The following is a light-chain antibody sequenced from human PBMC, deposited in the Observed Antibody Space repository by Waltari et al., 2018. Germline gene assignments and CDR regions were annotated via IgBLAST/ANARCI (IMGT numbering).Light chain of an antibody. CDR3: KKYNSAPLT. V-gene: IGKV1-27*01. Sequence: DIQMTQSPSSLSASVRDRVTITCRASQGISNYLAWYQQKPGKVPKLLIDAASTLQSWVPSRFSGSGSGTDFTLTISSLQPEDVATYYCKKYNSAPLTFGGGTNVEIK. CDR2: AAS. J-gene: IGKJ4*01. CDR1: QGISNY.